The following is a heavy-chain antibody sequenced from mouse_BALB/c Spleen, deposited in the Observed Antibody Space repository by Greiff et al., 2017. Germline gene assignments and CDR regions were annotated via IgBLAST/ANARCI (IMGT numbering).Heavy chain of an antibody. Sequence: EVKLQESGPGLVKPSQTVSLTCTVTGISITTGNYRWSWIRQFPGNKLEWIGYIYYSGTITYNPSLTSRTTITRDTSKNQFFLEMNSLTAEDTATYYCARYGNYYYAMDYWGQGTSVTVSS. V-gene: IGHV3-5*02. D-gene: IGHD2-10*02. CDR3: ARYGNYYYAMDY. CDR1: GISITTGNYR. CDR2: IYYSGTI. J-gene: IGHJ4*01.